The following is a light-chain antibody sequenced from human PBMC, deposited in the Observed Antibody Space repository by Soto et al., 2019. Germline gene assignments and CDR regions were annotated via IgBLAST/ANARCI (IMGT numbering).Light chain of an antibody. CDR3: FSYTSSGTYV. J-gene: IGLJ1*01. V-gene: IGLV2-14*01. CDR1: SSDVGNYKY. Sequence: QSALTQPAPVSGSPGQSITISCTGTSSDVGNYKYVSWYQQHPGKAPKLMIYEVSNRPSGVSNRFSGSKSGNTASLTISGLQAEDETDYYCFSYTSSGTYVFGTGTKLTVL. CDR2: EVS.